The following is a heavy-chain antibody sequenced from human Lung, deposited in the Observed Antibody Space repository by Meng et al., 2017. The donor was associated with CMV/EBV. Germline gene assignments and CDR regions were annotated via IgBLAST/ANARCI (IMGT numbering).Heavy chain of an antibody. V-gene: IGHV1-8*01. CDR3: ARGMNDDFWSGAFDV. CDR2: MNANSGTT. Sequence: ASVXVSCKASGYTFTSYDINWVRQAPGQGLEWMGWMNANSGTTGYDQKFEGRVTMTRDTSISSASMELSSLTSEDTAVYYCARGMNDDFWSGAFDVWVQGTXVTVSS. J-gene: IGHJ3*01. CDR1: GYTFTSYD. D-gene: IGHD3-3*01.